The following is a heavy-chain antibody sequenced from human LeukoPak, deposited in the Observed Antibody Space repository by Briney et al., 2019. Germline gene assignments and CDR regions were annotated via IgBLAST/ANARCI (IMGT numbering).Heavy chain of an antibody. CDR1: GFTFSSYS. CDR3: ARLWFGEPSP. J-gene: IGHJ5*02. V-gene: IGHV3-21*04. D-gene: IGHD3-10*01. CDR2: ISSSSSYI. Sequence: GGSLRLSCAVSGFTFSSYSMNWVRQAPGKGLEWVSSISSSSSYIYYADSVKGRFTISRDNAKNSLYLQMNSLRAEDTAVYYCARLWFGEPSPWGQGTLVTVSS.